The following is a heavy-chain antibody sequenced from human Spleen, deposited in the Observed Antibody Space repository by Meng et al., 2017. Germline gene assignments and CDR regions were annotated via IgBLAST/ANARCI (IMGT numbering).Heavy chain of an antibody. CDR1: EYTFTGYG. D-gene: IGHD3-10*01. Sequence: HVQPGVSGPKVKNPGDTVKFPCKASEYTFTGYGVSWVRQAPGQGLEWMAWLGAHDGDTSHAPKFQGRVTVSADRPTATAYMELRSLRSDDTAVYYCARGTPGRSYSDYWGQGTLVTVSS. CDR3: ARGTPGRSYSDY. J-gene: IGHJ4*02. CDR2: LGAHDGDT. V-gene: IGHV1-18*01.